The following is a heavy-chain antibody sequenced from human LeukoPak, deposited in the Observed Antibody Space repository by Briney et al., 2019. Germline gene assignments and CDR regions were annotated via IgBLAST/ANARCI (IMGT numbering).Heavy chain of an antibody. D-gene: IGHD3-9*01. CDR2: INHSGST. CDR1: GGSFSGYY. V-gene: IGHV4-34*01. J-gene: IGHJ6*03. Sequence: SETLSLTCAVYGGSFSGYYWSGIRQPPGKGLEWIGEINHSGSTNYNPSLKSRVTISVDTSNNQFSLKLSSVTAADTAVYYCARARGSRLRYFDWRNYYMDVWGKGTTVTVSS. CDR3: ARARGSRLRYFDWRNYYMDV.